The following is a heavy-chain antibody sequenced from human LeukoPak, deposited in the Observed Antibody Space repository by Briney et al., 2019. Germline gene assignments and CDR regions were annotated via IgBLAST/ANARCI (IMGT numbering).Heavy chain of an antibody. V-gene: IGHV4-4*02. CDR1: GGSISSSNW. J-gene: IGHJ6*02. Sequence: PSETLSLTCVVSGGSISSSNWWNWVRQSPGKGLEWIGKIYYTGNSDYNPSLKSRVTISVDIFKNQFSLNLTSVTAADTAVYYCARLPGYSSGWYSHGMDVWGQGTTVTVSS. CDR3: ARLPGYSSGWYSHGMDV. CDR2: IYYTGNS. D-gene: IGHD6-19*01.